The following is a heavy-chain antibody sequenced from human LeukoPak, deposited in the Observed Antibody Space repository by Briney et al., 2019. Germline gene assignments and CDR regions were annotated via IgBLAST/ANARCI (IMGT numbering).Heavy chain of an antibody. CDR2: IIPIFGTA. V-gene: IGHV1-69*05. CDR3: AAPNGGDSSGYYHY. J-gene: IGHJ4*02. Sequence: SVKVSCKASGGAFSSYAISWVRQAPGQGLEWMGGIIPIFGTANYAQKFQGRVTITTDESTSTAYMELSSLRSEDTAVYYCAAPNGGDSSGYYHYWGQGTLVTVSA. D-gene: IGHD3-22*01. CDR1: GGAFSSYA.